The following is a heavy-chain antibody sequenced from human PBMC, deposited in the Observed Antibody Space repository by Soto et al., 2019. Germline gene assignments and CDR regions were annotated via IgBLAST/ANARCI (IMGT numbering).Heavy chain of an antibody. CDR1: GFTFSSYG. J-gene: IGHJ4*02. V-gene: IGHV3-30*18. CDR2: ISYDGRKK. Sequence: PGGSLRLSCAASGFTFSSYGMHWVRQAPGKGLEWVAVISYDGRKKYYEDYVKGRFTISRDNSKNTLYLQLNSLEAEDTALYYCAKEDAEDTAMVIGYWGQGTLVTVSS. D-gene: IGHD5-18*01. CDR3: AKEDAEDTAMVIGY.